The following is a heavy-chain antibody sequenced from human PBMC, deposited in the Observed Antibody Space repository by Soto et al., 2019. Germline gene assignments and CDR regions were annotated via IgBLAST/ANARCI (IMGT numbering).Heavy chain of an antibody. CDR3: ARWPRWLLVYGMDV. Sequence: SETLSLTCAVYGGSFSGYYWSWIRQPPGKGLEWIGEINHSGSTNYNPSLKSRVTISVDTSKNQFSLKLSSVTAADTAVYYCARWPRWLLVYGMDVWGQGATVTVSS. J-gene: IGHJ6*02. D-gene: IGHD2-21*02. V-gene: IGHV4-34*01. CDR1: GGSFSGYY. CDR2: INHSGST.